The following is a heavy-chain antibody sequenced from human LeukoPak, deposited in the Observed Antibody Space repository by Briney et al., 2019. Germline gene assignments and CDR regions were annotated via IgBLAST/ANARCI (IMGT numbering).Heavy chain of an antibody. V-gene: IGHV4-4*02. Sequence: SGTLSLTCAVSGDSIKTSHWWTWVRQPPGKGLERMGEAYHSGSTNYNVSLKSRVTISVDNSKSQFSLRLHSVTAADTAVYYCMGTPIKSNSWPYWGQGTLVTVSS. CDR2: AYHSGST. CDR3: MGTPIKSNSWPY. D-gene: IGHD6-13*01. CDR1: GDSIKTSHW. J-gene: IGHJ4*02.